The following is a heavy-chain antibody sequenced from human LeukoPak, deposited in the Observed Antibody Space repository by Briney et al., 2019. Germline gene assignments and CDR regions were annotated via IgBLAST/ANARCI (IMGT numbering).Heavy chain of an antibody. V-gene: IGHV3-33*01. D-gene: IGHD6-13*01. J-gene: IGHJ4*02. CDR2: IWYDGNNK. CDR1: GFTFSNYG. Sequence: GRSLRLSCAASGFTFSNYGMHWVRQAPGKGLEWVAVIWYDGNNKYYADSVKGRFTLSRDNSKNTLFLQMNSLRPEDTAVYFCARDLTQLALFDYWGQGTLVTVSS. CDR3: ARDLTQLALFDY.